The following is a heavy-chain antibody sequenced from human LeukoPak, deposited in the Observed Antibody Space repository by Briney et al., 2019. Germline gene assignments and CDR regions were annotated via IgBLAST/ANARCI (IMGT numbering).Heavy chain of an antibody. CDR2: INHSGST. J-gene: IGHJ4*02. V-gene: IGHV4-34*08. D-gene: IGHD3-22*01. Sequence: TGGSLRLSCVASGFTFSNYAMSWIRQPPGKGLERIGEINHSGSTNYNPSLKSRVTISVDTSKNQFSLKLSSVTAADTAVYYCAVDYYDSSGYSTGFDYWGQGTLVTVSS. CDR3: AVDYYDSSGYSTGFDY. CDR1: GFTFSNYA.